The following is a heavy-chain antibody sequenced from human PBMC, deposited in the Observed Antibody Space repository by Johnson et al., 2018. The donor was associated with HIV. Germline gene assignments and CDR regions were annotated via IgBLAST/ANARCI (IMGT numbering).Heavy chain of an antibody. D-gene: IGHD6-13*01. Sequence: VQLVESGGGVVQPGRSLRLSCAASGFTFSSYAMSWVRQAPGKGLEWVSAISGSGSTIYYADSVKGRFTISRENAKNSLYLQMNSLRVEDTAVYYCARDLTRQQLALSAFDIWGQGTMVTVSS. CDR1: GFTFSSYA. J-gene: IGHJ3*02. CDR3: ARDLTRQQLALSAFDI. V-gene: IGHV3-48*01. CDR2: ISGSGSTI.